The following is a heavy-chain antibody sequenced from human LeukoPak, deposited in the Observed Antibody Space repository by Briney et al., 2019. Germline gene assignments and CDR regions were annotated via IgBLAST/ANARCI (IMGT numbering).Heavy chain of an antibody. Sequence: SETLSLTCTVSGGSISSSSYSWGWIRQPPGKGLEWIGSIYYSGTTYYKPSLKSRVTISVDTSKIQFSLKLSSVAATDTAVYFCARLRFDFWSGYTHPYFDYWGQGTLVTVSS. V-gene: IGHV4-39*01. CDR1: GGSISSSSYS. D-gene: IGHD3-3*01. CDR3: ARLRFDFWSGYTHPYFDY. J-gene: IGHJ4*02. CDR2: IYYSGTT.